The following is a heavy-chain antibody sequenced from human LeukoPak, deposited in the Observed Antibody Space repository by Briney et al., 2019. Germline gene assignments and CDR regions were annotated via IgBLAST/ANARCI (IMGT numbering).Heavy chain of an antibody. CDR1: GFTFSSYE. D-gene: IGHD6-13*01. CDR3: ARGRKDMMAAGLFDY. CDR2: MSRSGSTI. V-gene: IGHV3-48*03. Sequence: GGSLRLSCAASGFTFSSYEMNWVRQAPGKGLEWVSYMSRSGSTIYYADSAKGRFTISRGNAKNSLYLQMNSLRAEDTAVYYCARGRKDMMAAGLFDYWGQGTLVTVSS. J-gene: IGHJ4*02.